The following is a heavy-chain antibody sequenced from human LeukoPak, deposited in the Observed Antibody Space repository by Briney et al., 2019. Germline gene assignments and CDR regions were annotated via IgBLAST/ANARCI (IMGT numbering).Heavy chain of an antibody. CDR1: GFTFSSCA. CDR2: ISGSGGGT. CDR3: AKEGEGYSSGWFVDY. D-gene: IGHD6-19*01. Sequence: GGSLRLSCAASGFTFSSCAMSWVRQAPGKGLEWVSAISGSGGGTYYADSVKGRFTVSRDNSKNTLSLQMNSLRAEDTAVYYCAKEGEGYSSGWFVDYWGQGTLVTVSS. J-gene: IGHJ4*02. V-gene: IGHV3-23*01.